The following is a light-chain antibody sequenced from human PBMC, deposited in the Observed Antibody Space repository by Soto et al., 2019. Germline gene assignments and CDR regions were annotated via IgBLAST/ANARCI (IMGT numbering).Light chain of an antibody. CDR1: SSNIGEGYD. Sequence: QSVLTQPSSVSGAPGQRVTISCTGSSSNIGEGYDVHWYQQLQGTAPKLLIDGKSNRNRPSGVPDRFSGSKSGTSASLAITGLQAEDEADDYCQSNDSSLSGTVFGGGTKLTVL. V-gene: IGLV1-40*01. CDR2: GKS. J-gene: IGLJ2*01. CDR3: QSNDSSLSGTV.